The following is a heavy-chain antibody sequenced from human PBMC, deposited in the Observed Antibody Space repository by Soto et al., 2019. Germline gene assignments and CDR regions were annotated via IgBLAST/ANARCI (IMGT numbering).Heavy chain of an antibody. V-gene: IGHV4-59*12. CDR2: IYYSGST. CDR3: AGIAAAGTRFDS. D-gene: IGHD6-13*01. Sequence: PSETLSLTCVVAGGSLSSYYWSWIRQPPGKGLEWIGYIYYSGSTNYNPSLKSRVTVSVDASKNQFSLKLSSVTAADTAVYYCAGIAAAGTRFDSRGQGTLVTVSS. J-gene: IGHJ4*02. CDR1: GGSLSSYY.